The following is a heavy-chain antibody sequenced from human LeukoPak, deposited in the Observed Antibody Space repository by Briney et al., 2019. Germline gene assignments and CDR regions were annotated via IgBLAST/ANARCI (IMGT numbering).Heavy chain of an antibody. Sequence: GGSLRLSCAASGFTFSDYYMSWVRQAPGKGLEGVSYISSSGSTIYYADSLKGRFTISRDNDKNSLYLQINSLRAEDTAVYYCARKPSPVGGIYSSGTYFDLCGRGSLVSVSS. CDR3: ARKPSPVGGIYSSGTYFDL. D-gene: IGHD6-19*01. CDR2: ISSSGSTI. CDR1: GFTFSDYY. V-gene: IGHV3-11*01. J-gene: IGHJ2*01.